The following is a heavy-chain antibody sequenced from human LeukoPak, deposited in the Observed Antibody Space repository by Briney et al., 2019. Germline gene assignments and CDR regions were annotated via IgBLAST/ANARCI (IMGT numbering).Heavy chain of an antibody. CDR1: GGSFSGYY. CDR3: VRVTVVRGYYFDY. J-gene: IGHJ4*02. V-gene: IGHV4-34*01. CDR2: INHSGST. Sequence: SETLSLTCAVYGGSFSGYYWSWIRQPPGKGLEWIGEINHSGSTYYNPSLKSRVTISVDTSKNQFSLKLSSVTAADTAVYYCVRVTVVRGYYFDYWGQGTLVTVSS. D-gene: IGHD4-23*01.